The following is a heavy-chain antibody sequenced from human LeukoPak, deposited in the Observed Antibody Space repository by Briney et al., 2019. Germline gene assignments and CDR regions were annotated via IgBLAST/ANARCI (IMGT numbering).Heavy chain of an antibody. D-gene: IGHD6-19*01. CDR3: ARVSPIAVAGPTLFDY. CDR2: ISSSGSTI. V-gene: IGHV3-11*01. Sequence: GGSLRLSCAASGFTFSDYYMSWIRQAPGKGLEWVSYISSSGSTIYYADSVKGRFAISRDNAKNSLYLQMNSLRAEDTAVYYCARVSPIAVAGPTLFDYWGQGTLVTVSS. J-gene: IGHJ4*02. CDR1: GFTFSDYY.